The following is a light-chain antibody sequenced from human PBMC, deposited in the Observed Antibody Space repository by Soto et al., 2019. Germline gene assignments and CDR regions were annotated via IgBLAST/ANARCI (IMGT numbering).Light chain of an antibody. CDR1: QGISRY. CDR2: DAS. J-gene: IGKJ4*01. V-gene: IGKV3-11*01. CDR3: HQRSNWPPFT. Sequence: EMVLTQSPATLSLSPGETATLSCKTSQGISRYLAWYQQRPGQAPRLLIYDASKRATDIPDRFIGSGSGTDFTLTISSLEPEDFAVYYCHQRSNWPPFTFGGGTKVEI.